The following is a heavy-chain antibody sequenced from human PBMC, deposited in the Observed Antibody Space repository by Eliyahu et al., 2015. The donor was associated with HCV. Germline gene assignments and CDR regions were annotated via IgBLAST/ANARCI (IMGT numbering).Heavy chain of an antibody. V-gene: IGHV6-1*01. J-gene: IGHJ4*02. Sequence: QLQLQQSGPGLVKPSQTLSLTCAIPGDSVSSNSASAAWNWIRQSPSRGLEWLGRTYYRSKWYFDYAVSVKSRITINPDTSKNQLSLQLNSVTPEDTAIYYCARGTFSGGIDYWGQGTLVTVSS. D-gene: IGHD6-19*01. CDR2: TYYRSKWYF. CDR1: GDSVSSNSASAA. CDR3: ARGTFSGGIDY.